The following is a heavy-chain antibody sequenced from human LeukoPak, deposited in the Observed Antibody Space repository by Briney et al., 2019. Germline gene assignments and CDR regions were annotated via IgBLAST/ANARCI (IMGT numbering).Heavy chain of an antibody. J-gene: IGHJ4*02. D-gene: IGHD3-3*01. Sequence: GGSLRLSCAASGFTFSTYGMHWVRQAPGKGLEWVAFIRYDGSNKYYADSVKGRFTIARDNSKNTLYLQMNSRRAEDTAVYYCAKGGGYDFWSGRIFDYWGQGTLVTVSS. CDR1: GFTFSTYG. CDR3: AKGGGYDFWSGRIFDY. CDR2: IRYDGSNK. V-gene: IGHV3-30*02.